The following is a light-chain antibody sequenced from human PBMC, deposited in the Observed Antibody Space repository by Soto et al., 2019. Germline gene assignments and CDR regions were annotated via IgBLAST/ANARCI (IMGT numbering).Light chain of an antibody. CDR2: MTN. J-gene: IGLJ3*02. CDR3: AAWDDSLRAWV. CDR1: WYNIGKNL. V-gene: IGLV1-47*01. Sequence: QSVLTQPPSASGTPGQTVTISCSGGWYNIGKNLGYWYQQLPGTAPKLLIYMTNQRPSGVPDRFSGSKSGSSAFLAVSGLRSEDEAVYYCAAWDDSLRAWVFGGGTKLTVL.